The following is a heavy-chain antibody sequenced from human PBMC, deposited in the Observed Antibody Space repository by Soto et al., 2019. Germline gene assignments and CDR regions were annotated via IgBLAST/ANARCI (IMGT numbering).Heavy chain of an antibody. V-gene: IGHV2-5*01. J-gene: IGHJ5*02. D-gene: IGHD3-3*01. CDR2: IDWIEDT. CDR1: GFSLSSSGVG. CDR3: ARDTRPNCFWSGYYGS. Sequence: QITLKESGPTLVKPTQTLTLTCTFSGFSLSSSGVGVAWIRQPPGKALEWLAVIDWIEDTRFNPSLKSRLTITQDTSRNEVVLTMTDLDPVDTATYYCARDTRPNCFWSGYYGSWGPVPLVTVSS.